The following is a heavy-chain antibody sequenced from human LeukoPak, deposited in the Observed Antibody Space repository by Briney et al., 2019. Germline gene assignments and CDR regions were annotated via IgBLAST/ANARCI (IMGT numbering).Heavy chain of an antibody. CDR1: GGSISSYY. D-gene: IGHD6-19*01. CDR3: ATRYSSGWIDAFDI. CDR2: IYYSGST. V-gene: IGHV4-59*01. J-gene: IGHJ3*02. Sequence: SETLSLTCTVSGGSISSYYWSWIRQPPGKGLEWIGYIYYSGSTNYNPSLKSRVTISVDTSKNQFSPKLSSVTAADTAVYYCATRYSSGWIDAFDIWGQGTMVTVSS.